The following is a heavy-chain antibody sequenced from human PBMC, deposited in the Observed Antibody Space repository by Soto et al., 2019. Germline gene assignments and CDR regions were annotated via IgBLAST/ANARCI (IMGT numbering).Heavy chain of an antibody. Sequence: ASVKVSCKASGYMFTGYYIHWVRQAPGQGLEWMGWINPNNGATNYAQRFQGRVTMTRDTSINTAYMELSSLRSEDTAVYYCARGEAAAKIKPSYYYYYGMDVWGQGTTVTVSS. CDR3: ARGEAAAKIKPSYYYYYGMDV. J-gene: IGHJ6*02. CDR2: INPNNGAT. V-gene: IGHV1-2*02. D-gene: IGHD6-13*01. CDR1: GYMFTGYY.